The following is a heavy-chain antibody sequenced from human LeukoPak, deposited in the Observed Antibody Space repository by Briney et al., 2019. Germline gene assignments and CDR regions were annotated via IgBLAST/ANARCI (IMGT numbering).Heavy chain of an antibody. CDR3: ARGLEYYDFWRPTRDFDY. J-gene: IGHJ4*02. D-gene: IGHD3-3*01. CDR1: GFTVSSNY. CDR2: IYSGGST. V-gene: IGHV3-53*01. Sequence: GGSLRLSCAASGFTVSSNYMSWVRQAPGKGLEWVSVIYSGGSTYYADSVKGRFTISRDNAKNSLYLQMNSLRAEDTAVYYCARGLEYYDFWRPTRDFDYWGQGTLVTVSS.